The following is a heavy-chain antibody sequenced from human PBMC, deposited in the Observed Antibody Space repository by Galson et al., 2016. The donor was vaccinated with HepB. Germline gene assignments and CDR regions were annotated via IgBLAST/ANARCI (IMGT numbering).Heavy chain of an antibody. CDR2: IWYDGSNK. D-gene: IGHD6-19*01. CDR3: ARDFERIAVAGPLRSYYYGMDV. Sequence: SLRLSCAASGFTFSSYGMHWVRQAPGKGLEWVAVIWYDGSNKYYADSVKGRFTISRDNSKNTLYLPMNSLRAEDTAVYSCARDFERIAVAGPLRSYYYGMDVWGQGTTVTGSS. V-gene: IGHV3-33*01. CDR1: GFTFSSYG. J-gene: IGHJ6*02.